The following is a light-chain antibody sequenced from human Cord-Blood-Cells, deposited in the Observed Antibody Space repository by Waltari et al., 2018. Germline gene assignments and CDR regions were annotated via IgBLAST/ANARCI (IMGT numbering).Light chain of an antibody. V-gene: IGLV3-19*01. CDR3: NSRDSSGNHQV. J-gene: IGLJ3*02. Sequence: SSELTQDPAVSVALGQTVRITCQGDSLRSYYASWYQQNPGQAPVLVIYGKNNRPSGIPDRFSGSSSGNTASLTITGAQAEDEADYYCNSRDSSGNHQVFGGGTKLTVL. CDR2: GKN. CDR1: SLRSYY.